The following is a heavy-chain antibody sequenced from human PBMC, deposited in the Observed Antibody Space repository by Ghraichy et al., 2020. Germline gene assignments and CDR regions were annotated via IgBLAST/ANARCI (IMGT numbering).Heavy chain of an antibody. CDR3: TRAPGWQPTYYFDY. Sequence: GGSLRLSCTTSGFTFGDYAMSWFRQAPGKGLEWVGFTRTEAYGGTTEYAASVKGRFTISRDDSKSIAYLQMNSLKTEDTAVYYCTRAPGWQPTYYFDYWGQGSLVTVSS. V-gene: IGHV3-49*03. CDR1: GFTFGDYA. D-gene: IGHD2-15*01. CDR2: TRTEAYGGTT. J-gene: IGHJ4*02.